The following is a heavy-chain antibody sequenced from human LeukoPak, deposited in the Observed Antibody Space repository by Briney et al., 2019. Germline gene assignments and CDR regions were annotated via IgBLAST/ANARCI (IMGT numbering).Heavy chain of an antibody. J-gene: IGHJ4*02. CDR2: ISGSGGST. CDR3: ATHLITMVRGVITLYYFDY. D-gene: IGHD3-10*01. Sequence: PGGSLRLSCAASGFTFSSYAMSWVRQAPGKGLEWVSAISGSGGSTYYADSVKGRFTISRDNSTNTLYLQMNSLRAEDTAVYYCATHLITMVRGVITLYYFDYWGQGTLVTVSS. CDR1: GFTFSSYA. V-gene: IGHV3-23*01.